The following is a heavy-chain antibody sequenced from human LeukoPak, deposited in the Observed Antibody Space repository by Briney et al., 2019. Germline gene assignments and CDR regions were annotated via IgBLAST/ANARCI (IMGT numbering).Heavy chain of an antibody. J-gene: IGHJ4*02. CDR3: ARVPYEKYSSGWYDC. CDR1: GGSISSSNW. V-gene: IGHV4-4*02. Sequence: PSETLSLTCAVSGGSISSSNWWSWVRQPPGQGLEWIGEIYHSGSTNYNPSLKSRVTISVDKSKNQFSLKLSSVTAADTAVYYCARVPYEKYSSGWYDCWGQGTLVTVSS. D-gene: IGHD6-19*01. CDR2: IYHSGST.